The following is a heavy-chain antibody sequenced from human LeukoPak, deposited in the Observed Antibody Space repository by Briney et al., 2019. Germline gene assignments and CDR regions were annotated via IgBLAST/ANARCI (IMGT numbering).Heavy chain of an antibody. V-gene: IGHV1-58*02. CDR3: AADLYRMVRGVQFDP. J-gene: IGHJ5*02. CDR1: GFTFTSSA. CDR2: IVVGSGNT. D-gene: IGHD3-10*01. Sequence: GTSVKVSCKASGFTFTSSAMQWVRQARGQRLEWIGWIVVGSGNTNYAQKFQERVTITRDMSTSTAYMELSSLRSEDTAVYYCAADLYRMVRGVQFDPWGQGTLVTVSS.